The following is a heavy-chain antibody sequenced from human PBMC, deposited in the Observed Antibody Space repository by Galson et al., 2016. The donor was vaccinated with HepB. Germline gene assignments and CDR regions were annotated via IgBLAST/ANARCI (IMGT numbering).Heavy chain of an antibody. J-gene: IGHJ4*02. Sequence: LRLSCAASTFTFSSFAMSWVRQAPGKGLEWVSSISHSGGYIYYADSVKGRFTISRDNSNNTLYLQMNSLRAEDTAVYYCARHPDYYDNSGYLDYWGQGTLVTVSS. CDR1: TFTFSSFA. CDR3: ARHPDYYDNSGYLDY. V-gene: IGHV3-23*01. D-gene: IGHD3-22*01. CDR2: ISHSGGYI.